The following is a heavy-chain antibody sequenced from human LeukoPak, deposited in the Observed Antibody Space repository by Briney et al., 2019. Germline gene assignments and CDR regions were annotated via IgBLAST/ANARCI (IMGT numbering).Heavy chain of an antibody. CDR3: AKPRSGSYDFDC. Sequence: GGSLSLSCAASGFTFSSYAMSWVRQAPGKGLEWVSAISGSGGSTYYADSVKGRSTISRDNSKNTLYLQMNSLRAEDTAVYYYAKPRSGSYDFDCWGQGTLVTVSS. D-gene: IGHD1-26*01. J-gene: IGHJ4*02. CDR2: ISGSGGST. CDR1: GFTFSSYA. V-gene: IGHV3-23*01.